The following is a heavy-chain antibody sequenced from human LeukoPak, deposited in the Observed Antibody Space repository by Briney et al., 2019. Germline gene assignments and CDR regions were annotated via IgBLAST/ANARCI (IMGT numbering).Heavy chain of an antibody. CDR1: GFTFGDYA. CDR2: ISSSSSYI. J-gene: IGHJ4*02. Sequence: GGSLRLSCTASGFTFGDYAMSWFRQAPGKGLEWVSSISSSSSYIYYADSVKGRFTISRDNAKNSLYLQMNSLRADDTAVYYCARDRPSRRPGLVVDFWGQGTLVTVSS. V-gene: IGHV3-21*01. CDR3: ARDRPSRRPGLVVDF. D-gene: IGHD2-8*02.